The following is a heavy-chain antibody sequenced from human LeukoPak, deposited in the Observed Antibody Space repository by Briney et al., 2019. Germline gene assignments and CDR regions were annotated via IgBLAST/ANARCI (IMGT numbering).Heavy chain of an antibody. Sequence: PSETLSLTCAVYGGSFSGYYWSWIRQPPGNGLEWIGEINHSGSTNYNPSLKSRVTISVDTSKNQFSLKLSSVTAADTAVYYCASHYYDSSGYSGWFDPWGQGTLVTVSS. CDR2: INHSGST. D-gene: IGHD3-22*01. CDR3: ASHYYDSSGYSGWFDP. CDR1: GGSFSGYY. V-gene: IGHV4-34*01. J-gene: IGHJ5*02.